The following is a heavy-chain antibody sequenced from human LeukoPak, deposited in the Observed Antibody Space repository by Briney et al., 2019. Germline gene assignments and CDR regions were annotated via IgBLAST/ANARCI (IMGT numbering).Heavy chain of an antibody. J-gene: IGHJ4*02. Sequence: ASVKVSCKVSGYTLTELSMHWVRQAPGKGLEWMGGFDPEDGETIYAQKFQGRVTMTEDTSTDTAYTELSSLRSEDTAVYYCATSSGWYPIKYYFDYWGQGTLVTVSS. CDR2: FDPEDGET. CDR1: GYTLTELS. D-gene: IGHD6-19*01. CDR3: ATSSGWYPIKYYFDY. V-gene: IGHV1-24*01.